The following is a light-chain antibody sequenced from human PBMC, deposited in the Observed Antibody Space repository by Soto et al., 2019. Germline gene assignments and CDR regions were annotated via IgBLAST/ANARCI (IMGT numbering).Light chain of an antibody. CDR2: RAD. J-gene: IGLJ2*01. CDR3: AAWDDTLSVLV. Sequence: QSVLTQPPSVSGTPGQTGSISCSGRSSNIGSNYVYWYQQLPGTAPRLLMYRADQRPSGVPDRFSGSKSGTSASLAIGGLRSEDEADYYCAAWDDTLSVLVFGGGTQLTVL. CDR1: SSNIGSNY. V-gene: IGLV1-47*01.